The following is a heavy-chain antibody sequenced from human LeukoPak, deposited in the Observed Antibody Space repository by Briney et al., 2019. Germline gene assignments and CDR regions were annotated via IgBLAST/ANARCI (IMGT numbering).Heavy chain of an antibody. CDR2: ISYDGSNK. Sequence: GSLRLSCAASGFTFSSYAMHWVRQAPGKGLEWVAVISYDGSNKYYADSVKGRFTISRDNSKNTLYLQMNSLRAEDTAVYYCARWTDYGDSYVYYFDYWGQGTLVTVSS. V-gene: IGHV3-30*04. CDR3: ARWTDYGDSYVYYFDY. D-gene: IGHD4-17*01. J-gene: IGHJ4*02. CDR1: GFTFSSYA.